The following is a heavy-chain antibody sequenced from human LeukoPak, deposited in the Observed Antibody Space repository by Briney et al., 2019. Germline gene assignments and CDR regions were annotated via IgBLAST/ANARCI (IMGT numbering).Heavy chain of an antibody. V-gene: IGHV3-53*01. CDR1: GFTISSNY. D-gene: IGHD5-18*01. J-gene: IGHJ3*02. Sequence: GGSLRLSCAASGFTISSNYMTWVRQAPGKGLEWVSTIYTGGSTYYADSVKGRFTISRDNSKNTLYLQMNSLRAEDTAVYYRARDGTAMIQAFDIWGQGTMVSVSS. CDR2: IYTGGST. CDR3: ARDGTAMIQAFDI.